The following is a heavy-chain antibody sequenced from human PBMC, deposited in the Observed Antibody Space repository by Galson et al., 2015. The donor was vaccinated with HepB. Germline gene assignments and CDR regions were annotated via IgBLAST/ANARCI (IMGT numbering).Heavy chain of an antibody. CDR3: ARSFSSYYRFSYFDY. CDR1: GYTFTSYA. CDR2: INAGNGNT. D-gene: IGHD3-22*01. V-gene: IGHV1-3*01. Sequence: SCKASGYTFTSYAMHWVRQAPGQRLEWMGWINAGNGNTKYSQKFQGRVTITRDTSASTDYMELSSLRVEDTAVYYCARSFSSYYRFSYFDYWGQGTLVTVSS. J-gene: IGHJ4*02.